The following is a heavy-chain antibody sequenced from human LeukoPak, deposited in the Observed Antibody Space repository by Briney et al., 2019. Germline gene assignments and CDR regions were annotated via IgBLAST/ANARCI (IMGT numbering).Heavy chain of an antibody. J-gene: IGHJ3*02. D-gene: IGHD2-2*01. CDR3: ASGRVYCSSTSCYEGGDAFDI. CDR1: GYTFTSYG. Sequence: ASVKVSCKASGYTFTSYGISWVRQAPGQGLEWMGWISAYNGNTNYAQKLQGRVTMTTDTSTSTAYVELRSLRSDDTAVYYCASGRVYCSSTSCYEGGDAFDIWGQGTMVTVSS. V-gene: IGHV1-18*04. CDR2: ISAYNGNT.